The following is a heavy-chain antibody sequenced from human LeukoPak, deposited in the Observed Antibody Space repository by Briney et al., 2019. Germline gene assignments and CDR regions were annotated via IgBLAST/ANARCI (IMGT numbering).Heavy chain of an antibody. J-gene: IGHJ5*02. CDR3: ARDNSVGETAWWFDP. Sequence: SVKVSCKASGGTFSSYAISWVRQAPGQGLEWMRGIIPIFGTANYAQKFQGRVTITADKSTSTAYMELSSLRSEDTAVYYCARDNSVGETAWWFDPWGQGTLVTVSS. CDR2: IIPIFGTA. CDR1: GGTFSSYA. V-gene: IGHV1-69*06. D-gene: IGHD1-26*01.